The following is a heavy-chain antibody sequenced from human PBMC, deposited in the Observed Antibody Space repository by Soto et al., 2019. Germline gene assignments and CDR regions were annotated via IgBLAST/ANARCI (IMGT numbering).Heavy chain of an antibody. CDR3: ARYDFYDCWRGYPQYSDYYYVMDV. CDR2: INAGNGNT. V-gene: IGHV1-3*01. CDR1: GYTFTSYA. Sequence: ASVKVSCKASGYTFTSYAMHWVRQAPGQRLEWMGWINAGNGNTKYSQKFQGRVSITRDTSASTAYMELSRLRSEDTALYYCARYDFYDCWRGYPQYSDYYYVMDVWGQGTTVTVSS. J-gene: IGHJ6*02. D-gene: IGHD3-3*01.